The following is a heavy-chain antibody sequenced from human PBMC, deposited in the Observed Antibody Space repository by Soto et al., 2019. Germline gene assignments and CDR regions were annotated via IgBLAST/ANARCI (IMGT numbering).Heavy chain of an antibody. V-gene: IGHV3-72*01. D-gene: IGHD5-12*01. CDR2: SRNKAKSYST. Sequence: EVQVVESGGGLVQPGGSLRLSCAASGLTFSDHYMDWVRQAPGKGLEWVGRSRNKAKSYSTEYAASVKGRFTISSDGSKDSVYLEMNSLKTEDTAVYYCAVDVVGTGSYWGQGTLVSVTS. CDR1: GLTFSDHY. J-gene: IGHJ4*02. CDR3: AVDVVGTGSY.